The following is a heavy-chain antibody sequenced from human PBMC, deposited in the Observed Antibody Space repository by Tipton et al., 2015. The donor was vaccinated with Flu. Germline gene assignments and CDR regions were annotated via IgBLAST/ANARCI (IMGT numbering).Heavy chain of an antibody. D-gene: IGHD1-26*01. CDR2: ISSSSSYI. CDR3: ARENWELLDYFDY. CDR1: GFTFSSYS. J-gene: IGHJ4*02. V-gene: IGHV3-21*01. Sequence: SLRLSCAASGFTFSSYSMNRVRQAPGKGLEWVSSISSSSSYIHYADSVKGRFTISRDNAKNSLYLQMNSLRAEDTAVYYCARENWELLDYFDYWGQGTLVPV.